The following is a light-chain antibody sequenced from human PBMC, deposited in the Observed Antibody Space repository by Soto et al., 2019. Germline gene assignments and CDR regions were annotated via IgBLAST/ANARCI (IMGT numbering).Light chain of an antibody. Sequence: QSVLTQPPSVSWAPGQRVTIYCTGSSSNIGAGYDVHWYQQLPGTAPKLLIYGNSNRPSGVPDRFSGSKSGTSASLAITGLQAEDEADYYCQSYDSSLSGSIFGGGTQLTVL. J-gene: IGLJ7*01. CDR3: QSYDSSLSGSI. CDR1: SSNIGAGYD. V-gene: IGLV1-40*01. CDR2: GNS.